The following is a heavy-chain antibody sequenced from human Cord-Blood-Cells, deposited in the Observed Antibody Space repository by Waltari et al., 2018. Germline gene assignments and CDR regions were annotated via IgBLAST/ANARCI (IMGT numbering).Heavy chain of an antibody. D-gene: IGHD5-12*01. CDR1: GGSFSGYY. CDR2: IKHSGST. V-gene: IGHV4-34*01. Sequence: VQLQQWGAGLLKPSETLSLTCAVYGGSFSGYYWSWIRQPPGKGLEWIGEIKHSGSTNYNPSLKMRVTISVDTSKNQCSLKLSSVTAADTAVYYCARGLIVATITVAVDIWGQGTMVTVSS. J-gene: IGHJ3*02. CDR3: ARGLIVATITVAVDI.